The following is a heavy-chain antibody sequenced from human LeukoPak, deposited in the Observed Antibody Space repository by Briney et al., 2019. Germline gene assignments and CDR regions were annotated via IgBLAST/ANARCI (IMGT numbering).Heavy chain of an antibody. J-gene: IGHJ5*02. CDR1: GYTFTGYY. Sequence: ASVKVSCKASGYTFTGYYMHWVRQAPGQGLEWMGWINPNSGGTNYAQKFQGRVTMTRDTSISTAYMELSRLRSDDTAVYYCARSHPDCSSTSCYRRGSNWFDPWGQGTLVTVSS. V-gene: IGHV1-2*02. CDR3: ARSHPDCSSTSCYRRGSNWFDP. CDR2: INPNSGGT. D-gene: IGHD2-2*02.